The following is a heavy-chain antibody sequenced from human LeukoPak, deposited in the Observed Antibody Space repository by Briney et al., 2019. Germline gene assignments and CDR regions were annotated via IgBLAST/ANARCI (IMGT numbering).Heavy chain of an antibody. V-gene: IGHV6-1*01. CDR3: ARALGVVFDY. J-gene: IGHJ4*02. Sequence: SQTLSLTCVISGDSASSHLATWNWIRQSPSRGLEWLGRTYYRSKWSTDYAVSVNSRLTINPDTSKNHFSLQLSFVTPEDTALYFCARALGVVFDYWGQGTLVTVSS. D-gene: IGHD2-8*01. CDR1: GDSASSHLAT. CDR2: TYYRSKWST.